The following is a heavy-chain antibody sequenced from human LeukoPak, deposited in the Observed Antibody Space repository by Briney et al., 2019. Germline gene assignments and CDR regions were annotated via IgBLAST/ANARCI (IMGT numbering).Heavy chain of an antibody. D-gene: IGHD4-11*01. J-gene: IGHJ4*02. CDR3: ARLMDYTYFDY. CDR2: IYYSGST. Sequence: PSETLSLTCTVSGGSISSYYWSWIRQPPGKGLEWIGYIYYSGSTNYNPSLKSRVTISVGTSKNQFSLKQSSVTAADTAVYYCARLMDYTYFDYWGQGTLVTVSS. V-gene: IGHV4-59*08. CDR1: GGSISSYY.